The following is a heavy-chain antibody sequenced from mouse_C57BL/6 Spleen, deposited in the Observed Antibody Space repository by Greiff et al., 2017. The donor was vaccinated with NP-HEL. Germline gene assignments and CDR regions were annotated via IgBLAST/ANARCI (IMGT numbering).Heavy chain of an antibody. J-gene: IGHJ4*01. V-gene: IGHV2-6-1*01. Sequence: VQGVESGPGLVAPSQSLSITCTVSGFSLNSYGVHWVRQPPGKGLEWLGVIWSDGSTTYNSALKSRLSISKDNSNSQVFLKMNSLQTDDTAMYYCARHNSSGYAMDYWGQGTSVTVSS. CDR2: IWSDGST. CDR3: ARHNSSGYAMDY. D-gene: IGHD3-2*02. CDR1: GFSLNSYG.